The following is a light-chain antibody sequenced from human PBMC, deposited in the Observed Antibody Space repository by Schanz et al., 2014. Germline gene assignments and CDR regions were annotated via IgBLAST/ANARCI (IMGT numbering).Light chain of an antibody. CDR2: EVN. CDR1: SSDVGGYNY. CDR3: SSYATTNTLV. Sequence: QSALTQPASVSGSPGQSVTISCTGTSSDVGGYNYVSWYQQHPGKAPKLMIYEVNKRPSGVSNRFSGSKSAYTASLTISGLQAEDEANYYCSSYATTNTLVFGGGTKLTVL. J-gene: IGLJ2*01. V-gene: IGLV2-14*01.